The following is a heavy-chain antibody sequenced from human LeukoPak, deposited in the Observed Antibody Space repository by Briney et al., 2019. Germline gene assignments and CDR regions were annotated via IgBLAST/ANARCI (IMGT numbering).Heavy chain of an antibody. J-gene: IGHJ2*01. Sequence: SETLSLTCAVYGGSFSAYYWSWIRQPPGRGLEWIGEIYHSGSTNYNPSLTSRVTISVGTSKNQFSLKLSSVTAADTAVYYCARAPQSDYGTHWYFDLWGRGTLVTVSS. CDR2: IYHSGST. CDR1: GGSFSAYY. V-gene: IGHV4-34*01. D-gene: IGHD4-17*01. CDR3: ARAPQSDYGTHWYFDL.